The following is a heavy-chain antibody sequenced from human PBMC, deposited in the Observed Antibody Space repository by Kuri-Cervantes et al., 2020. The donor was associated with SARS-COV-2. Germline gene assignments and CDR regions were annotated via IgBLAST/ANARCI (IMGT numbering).Heavy chain of an antibody. CDR3: ASSLLWFRELGY. Sequence: GESLKISCAASGFTFSSYGMHWVRQAPGKGLEWVAVISYDGSNKYYADSVKGRFTISRDNSKNTLYLQMNSLRAEDTAVYYCASSLLWFRELGYWGQGTLVTVSS. D-gene: IGHD3-10*01. CDR2: ISYDGSNK. J-gene: IGHJ4*02. V-gene: IGHV3-30*19. CDR1: GFTFSSYG.